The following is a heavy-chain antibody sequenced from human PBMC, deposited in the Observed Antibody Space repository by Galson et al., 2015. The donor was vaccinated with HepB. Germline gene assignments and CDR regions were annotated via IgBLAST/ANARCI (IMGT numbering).Heavy chain of an antibody. CDR3: ARERDDRWSDSYYYYYYGMDV. D-gene: IGHD3-22*01. CDR1: GFTFSSYG. J-gene: IGHJ6*02. Sequence: SLRLSCAASGFTFSSYGMHWVRQVPGKGLEWVAAIWYDGSNRNYADSVKGRFTISRDDSKNTVYLQMHSLRAEDTAVYYCARERDDRWSDSYYYYYYGMDVWGQGTTVTVSS. CDR2: IWYDGSNR. V-gene: IGHV3-33*01.